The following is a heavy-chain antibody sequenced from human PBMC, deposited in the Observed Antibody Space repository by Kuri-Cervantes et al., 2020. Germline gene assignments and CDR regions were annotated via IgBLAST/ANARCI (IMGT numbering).Heavy chain of an antibody. CDR3: ATIDESSGYGL. Sequence: SETLSLTCTVSGGSVSRGSYYWSWIRQPPGKGLEWIGYMHYSGGTNYNPSLNRRVTISLDRSKNQVFLKVNSVTAADTAVYFCATIDESSGYGLWGQGTLVTVSS. D-gene: IGHD3-22*01. CDR2: MHYSGGT. CDR1: GGSVSRGSYY. J-gene: IGHJ4*02. V-gene: IGHV4-61*01.